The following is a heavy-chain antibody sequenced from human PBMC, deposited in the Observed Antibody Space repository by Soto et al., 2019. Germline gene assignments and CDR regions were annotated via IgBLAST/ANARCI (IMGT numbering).Heavy chain of an antibody. Sequence: GASLKVSCRASAYTFTSYGISWVRQAPGQGLEWMGWISAYNGNTNYAQKLQGRVTMTTDTSTSTAYMELRSLRAEDTAVYYCAAAYSSGCSFVHWGQGTLVTAPQ. CDR3: AAAYSSGCSFVH. CDR1: AYTFTSYG. J-gene: IGHJ4*02. CDR2: ISAYNGNT. D-gene: IGHD6-19*01. V-gene: IGHV1-18*01.